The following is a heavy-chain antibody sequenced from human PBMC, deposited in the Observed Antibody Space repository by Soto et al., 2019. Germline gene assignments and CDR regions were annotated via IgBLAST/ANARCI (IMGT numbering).Heavy chain of an antibody. J-gene: IGHJ6*02. Sequence: EVQLVESGGGLVQPGGSLRLSCAASGFTFSSYEMNWVRQAPGKGLEWVSYISSSGSTIYYADSVKGRFTISRDNAKNSLYLQMNSLRAEDTAVYYCARGVVEICSSTSCYTLSYYYYGMDVWGQGTTVTVSS. CDR1: GFTFSSYE. D-gene: IGHD2-2*02. V-gene: IGHV3-48*03. CDR2: ISSSGSTI. CDR3: ARGVVEICSSTSCYTLSYYYYGMDV.